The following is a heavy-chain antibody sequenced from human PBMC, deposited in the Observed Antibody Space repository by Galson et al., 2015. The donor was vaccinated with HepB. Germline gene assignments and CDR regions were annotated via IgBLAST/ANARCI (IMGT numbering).Heavy chain of an antibody. V-gene: IGHV3-23*01. J-gene: IGHJ4*02. CDR2: LSALDGST. CDR1: GFTFSNYD. Sequence: SLRLSCAASGFTFSNYDMNWVRQAPRKGLEWVSHLSALDGSTYYADSVKGRFTISRDNSKNTLYLQMASLRAEDTAIYYCAKDRGTDGWTTDYWGQGTLVTVSS. D-gene: IGHD5-24*01. CDR3: AKDRGTDGWTTDY.